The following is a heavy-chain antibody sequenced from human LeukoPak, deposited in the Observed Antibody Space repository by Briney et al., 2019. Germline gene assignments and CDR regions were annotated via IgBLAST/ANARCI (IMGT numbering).Heavy chain of an antibody. D-gene: IGHD6-6*01. J-gene: IGHJ4*02. CDR3: ARGIAALTYYFDY. CDR2: INTHSGNP. Sequence: AAVKVSCKASGYSFNSQGMNWVRQVPGQGLEWMGWINTHSGNPTYAQGFTGRFVFSLDASASTAYLQISSLKAEDTAVYYCARGIAALTYYFDYWGQGTLVTVSS. CDR1: GYSFNSQG. V-gene: IGHV7-4-1*02.